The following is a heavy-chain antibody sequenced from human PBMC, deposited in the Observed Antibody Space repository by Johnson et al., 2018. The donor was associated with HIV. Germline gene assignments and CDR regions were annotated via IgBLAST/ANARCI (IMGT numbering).Heavy chain of an antibody. D-gene: IGHD1-26*01. CDR3: AKALGFGIVDNFDAFDI. Sequence: QVQLVESGGGLGQPGGSLRLSCAASGFTFSSYWMHWVRQAPGKGLEWVAFIYYDGSDKYYAGSVKGRFTISRDNSKNTLSLQMNSLTTEDTAVYYCAKALGFGIVDNFDAFDIWGQGTMVTVSS. J-gene: IGHJ3*02. CDR1: GFTFSSYW. CDR2: IYYDGSDK. V-gene: IGHV3-30*02.